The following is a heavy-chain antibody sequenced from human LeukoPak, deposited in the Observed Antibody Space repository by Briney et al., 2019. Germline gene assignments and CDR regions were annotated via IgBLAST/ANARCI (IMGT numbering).Heavy chain of an antibody. CDR1: GFPFTTYG. D-gene: IGHD3-22*01. CDR2: IQNDEIDK. V-gene: IGHV3-30*02. Sequence: GGSLRLSCAASGFPFTTYGIHWVRPAPGKGLEWVAFIQNDEIDKFYADSVKGRFTISRDNSRNTLYLQMNSLRAEDTAVYYCARDRSYYDSSGYDYWGQGTLVTVSS. CDR3: ARDRSYYDSSGYDY. J-gene: IGHJ4*02.